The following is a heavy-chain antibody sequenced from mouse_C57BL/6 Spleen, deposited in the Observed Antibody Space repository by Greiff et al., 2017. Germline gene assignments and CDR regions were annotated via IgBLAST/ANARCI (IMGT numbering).Heavy chain of an antibody. J-gene: IGHJ3*01. CDR1: GFNIKDDY. V-gene: IGHV14-4*01. CDR3: TTDYYGSSPAWFAY. D-gene: IGHD1-1*01. Sequence: VQLQQSGAELARPGASVKLSCTASGFNIKDDYMHWVKQRPEQGLEWIGWIDPENGDTEYASKFQGKATITADTSSNTAYLQLSSLTSEDTAVYYCTTDYYGSSPAWFAYWGTGTLVTVSA. CDR2: IDPENGDT.